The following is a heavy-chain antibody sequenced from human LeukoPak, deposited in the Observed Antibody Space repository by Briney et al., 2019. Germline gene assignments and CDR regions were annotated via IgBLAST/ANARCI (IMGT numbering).Heavy chain of an antibody. CDR1: GFTFSSYS. J-gene: IGHJ4*02. V-gene: IGHV3-23*01. Sequence: PGGSLRLSCAASGFTFSSYSMNWVRQAPGKGLEWVSSVNDNGAYTFYPDSVKGRFTISRDNSKNTLYLQMTSLRAEDTAVYYCAKRDGSGSYFLDYWGQGTLVTVSS. CDR3: AKRDGSGSYFLDY. CDR2: VNDNGAYT. D-gene: IGHD3-10*01.